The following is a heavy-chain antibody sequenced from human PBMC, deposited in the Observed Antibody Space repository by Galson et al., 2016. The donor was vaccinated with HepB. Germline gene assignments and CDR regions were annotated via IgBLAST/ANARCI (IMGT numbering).Heavy chain of an antibody. CDR3: ARERPDITVAAFDY. CDR1: GFTFSSYG. J-gene: IGHJ4*02. V-gene: IGHV3-33*01. CDR2: IWNDGNNK. D-gene: IGHD6-19*01. Sequence: SLRLSCAASGFTFSSYGMHWVRQAPGKGLEWVALIWNDGNNKYYADSVKGRFTISRDNSKNTLYLQMNSLRAEDTAVYYCARERPDITVAAFDYWGQGTLVTVSS.